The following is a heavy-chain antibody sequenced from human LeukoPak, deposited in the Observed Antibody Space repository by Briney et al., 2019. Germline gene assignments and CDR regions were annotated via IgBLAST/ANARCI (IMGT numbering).Heavy chain of an antibody. CDR2: INPSGGST. Sequence: ASVKVSCKASGYTFTSYYMHWVRQAPGQGLEWMGIINPSGGSTSYAQKFQGRVTMTRDTSISAAYMELSSLKSDDTAVYYCARDQNCSGGSCYEKYYYYYMDVWGKGTTVTVSS. J-gene: IGHJ6*03. CDR3: ARDQNCSGGSCYEKYYYYYMDV. D-gene: IGHD2-15*01. V-gene: IGHV1-46*01. CDR1: GYTFTSYY.